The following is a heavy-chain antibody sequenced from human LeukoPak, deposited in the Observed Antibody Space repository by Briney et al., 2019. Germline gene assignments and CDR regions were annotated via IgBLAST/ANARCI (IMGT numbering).Heavy chain of an antibody. D-gene: IGHD1-26*01. Sequence: GGSLRLSCTASGFTFNTCNMNWVRQAPGKGLEWVSYISSSSSTIYYADSVKGRFTISRDSSKNTLYLQMNSLRAEDTAVYYCAKGREAYAGSYTPFDYWGRGTLITVSS. CDR2: ISSSSSTI. CDR1: GFTFNTCN. V-gene: IGHV3-48*01. CDR3: AKGREAYAGSYTPFDY. J-gene: IGHJ4*02.